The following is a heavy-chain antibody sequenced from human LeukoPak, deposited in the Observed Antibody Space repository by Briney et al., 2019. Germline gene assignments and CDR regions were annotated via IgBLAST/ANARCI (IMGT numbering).Heavy chain of an antibody. CDR3: ARGGDWFDP. V-gene: IGHV1-69*05. Sequence: ASVKVSCKASGGTFSSYAISWVRQAPGQGLEWMGGIIPIFGTANYAQKFQGRVTITRNTSISTAYMELSSLRSEDTAVYYCARGGDWFDPWGQGTLVTVSS. CDR2: IIPIFGTA. J-gene: IGHJ5*02. D-gene: IGHD1-26*01. CDR1: GGTFSSYA.